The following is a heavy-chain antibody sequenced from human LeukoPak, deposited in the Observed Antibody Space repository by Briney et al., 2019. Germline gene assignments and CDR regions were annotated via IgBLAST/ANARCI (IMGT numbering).Heavy chain of an antibody. D-gene: IGHD2-2*01. CDR2: INQDGSEK. Sequence: GGPLRLSCAVSGFAFNTYWMNWLRQAPGKGLEWVANINQDGSEKYYVDSVKGRFTISRDNAKNSLYLQMNSLRAEATAVYYCARRVGYCSSTSCYGAFDIWGQGTMVTVSS. J-gene: IGHJ3*02. CDR1: GFAFNTYW. CDR3: ARRVGYCSSTSCYGAFDI. V-gene: IGHV3-7*01.